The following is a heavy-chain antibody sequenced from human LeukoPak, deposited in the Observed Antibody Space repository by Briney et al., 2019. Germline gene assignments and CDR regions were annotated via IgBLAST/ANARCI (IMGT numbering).Heavy chain of an antibody. V-gene: IGHV4-39*01. CDR1: GGSISSSSYY. Sequence: PSETLSLTCTVSGGSISSSSYYWGWIRQPPGKGLEWIGSIYYSGSTYYNPSLKSRVTISVDTSENQFSLKLSSVTAADTAVYYCARHRRYFGGHWGYDSSGYYYDWFDPWGQGTLVTVSS. CDR3: ARHRRYFGGHWGYDSSGYYYDWFDP. CDR2: IYYSGST. D-gene: IGHD3-22*01. J-gene: IGHJ5*02.